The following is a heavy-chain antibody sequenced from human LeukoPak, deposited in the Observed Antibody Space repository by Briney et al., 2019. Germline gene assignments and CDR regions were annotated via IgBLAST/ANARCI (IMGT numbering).Heavy chain of an antibody. D-gene: IGHD3-22*01. CDR1: GFTFSSYW. J-gene: IGHJ4*02. V-gene: IGHV3-7*01. Sequence: PGGSLRLSCAASGFTFSSYWMSWVRQAPGKGLEWVANIKQDGSEKYYVDSVKGRFTISRDNAKKSLYLQMNSLRVEDTAVYYCARDGYHDTSGTSYWGQGTLVTVSS. CDR2: IKQDGSEK. CDR3: ARDGYHDTSGTSY.